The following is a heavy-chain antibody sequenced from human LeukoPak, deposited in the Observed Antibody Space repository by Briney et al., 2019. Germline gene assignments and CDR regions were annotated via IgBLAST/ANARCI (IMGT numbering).Heavy chain of an antibody. J-gene: IGHJ1*01. D-gene: IGHD3-3*01. CDR2: IIPIFGTA. CDR3: ARSGGDYDFWSGYSSEYFQH. Sequence: ASVKVSCKASGGTFSSYAISWVRQAPGQGLEWMGGIIPIFGTANYAQKFQGRVTITADESTSTAYMELSSLRSEDTAVYYCARSGGDYDFWSGYSSEYFQHWGQGTLVTVSS. V-gene: IGHV1-69*13. CDR1: GGTFSSYA.